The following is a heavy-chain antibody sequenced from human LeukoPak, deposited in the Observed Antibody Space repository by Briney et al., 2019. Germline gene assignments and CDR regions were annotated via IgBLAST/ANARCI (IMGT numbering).Heavy chain of an antibody. CDR3: AKRSLAGTHFDY. D-gene: IGHD2-15*01. J-gene: IGHJ4*02. V-gene: IGHV3-43*02. Sequence: PGGSLRLSCAASGFTFVDYPMHWVRQVPGKGLEWVSLISADGATTYYADSVKGRFTISRDNSKNSLYLQMNSLRTEDTALYYCAKRSLAGTHFDYWGQGTLVTVSS. CDR1: GFTFVDYP. CDR2: ISADGATT.